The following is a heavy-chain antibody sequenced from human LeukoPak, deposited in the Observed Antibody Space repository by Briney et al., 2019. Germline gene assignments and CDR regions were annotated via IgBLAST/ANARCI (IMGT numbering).Heavy chain of an antibody. CDR2: ISSSGGTI. CDR1: GFTFSSYE. Sequence: GGSLRLSCAASGFTFSSYEMNWVRQAPGKGLEWVSYISSSGGTIYYADSVKGRFTISRDNSKNTLYLQMNSLRAEDTAVYYCARELTVTSLTSLSHWGQGTLVTVSS. CDR3: ARELTVTSLTSLSH. V-gene: IGHV3-48*03. D-gene: IGHD4-17*01. J-gene: IGHJ4*02.